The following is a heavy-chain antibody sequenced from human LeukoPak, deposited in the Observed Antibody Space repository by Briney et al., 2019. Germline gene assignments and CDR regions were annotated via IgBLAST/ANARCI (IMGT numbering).Heavy chain of an antibody. CDR1: GFTFSSYG. CDR3: ARDSRQQLSFDY. Sequence: QAGGSLRLSCAASGFTFSSYGMHWVRQAPGKGLEWVAVISYDGSNKYYADSVKGRFTISRDNSKNTLYLQMNSLRAEDTAVYYCARDSRQQLSFDYWGQGTLVTVSS. J-gene: IGHJ4*02. D-gene: IGHD6-13*01. V-gene: IGHV3-30*03. CDR2: ISYDGSNK.